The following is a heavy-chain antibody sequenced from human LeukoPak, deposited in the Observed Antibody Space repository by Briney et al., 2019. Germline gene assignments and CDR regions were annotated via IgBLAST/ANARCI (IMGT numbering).Heavy chain of an antibody. D-gene: IGHD3-10*01. J-gene: IGHJ3*02. CDR3: AREGSSHDAFDI. CDR1: GLTFSSHA. Sequence: PGGSLRLSCAASGLTFSSHAMHWVRQAPGKGLEWVAVISYDGSNKYYADSVKSRFTISRDNSKNTLYLQMNSLRADDTALYYCAREGSSHDAFDIWGQGTMVTVSS. V-gene: IGHV3-30-3*01. CDR2: ISYDGSNK.